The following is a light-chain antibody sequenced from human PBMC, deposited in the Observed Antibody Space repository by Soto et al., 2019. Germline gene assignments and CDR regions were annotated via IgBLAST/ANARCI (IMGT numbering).Light chain of an antibody. CDR2: KVS. CDR3: MQGTHWPYT. J-gene: IGKJ2*01. V-gene: IGKV2-30*01. Sequence: DVVMSQSPLSLPVTFGQPASIACRSSQSLLFYDGNTYLSWIQQRPGQSPRRLIYKVSNRDSGVPDSVSGSGSGTDFTLKSSRVEAEDIGVYYCMQGTHWPYTFGQGTRLEIK. CDR1: QSLLFYDGNTY.